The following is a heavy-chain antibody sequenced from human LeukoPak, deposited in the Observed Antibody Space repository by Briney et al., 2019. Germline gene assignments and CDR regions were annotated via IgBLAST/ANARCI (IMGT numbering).Heavy chain of an antibody. D-gene: IGHD1-26*01. CDR3: ERDYCSYYDSFDF. V-gene: IGHV3-7*01. CDR2: IKQDGSEK. CDR1: GFTFSSYW. J-gene: IGHJ3*01. Sequence: GGSLRLSCAASGFTFSSYWMSWVRQAPGKGLEWVANIKQDGSEKYYVDSVKGRFTISRDNAKNLLYLQMNSVRAEDTAVYYCERDYCSYYDSFDFWGQGTMVTVSS.